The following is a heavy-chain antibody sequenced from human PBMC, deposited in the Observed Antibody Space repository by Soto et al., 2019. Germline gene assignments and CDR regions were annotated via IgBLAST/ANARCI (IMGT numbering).Heavy chain of an antibody. V-gene: IGHV1-18*04. CDR1: GYTCTNYG. Sequence: ASVKVSCKASGYTCTNYGFSWVLQAPGQGLEWMGWISGYNGKTDYSEKFQDRVTMTIDTSTSSGHMEVRSLRSDDTAIYYCARDNGESSGSLVDNWGQGTLVTVSS. CDR2: ISGYNGKT. D-gene: IGHD3-22*01. J-gene: IGHJ4*02. CDR3: ARDNGESSGSLVDN.